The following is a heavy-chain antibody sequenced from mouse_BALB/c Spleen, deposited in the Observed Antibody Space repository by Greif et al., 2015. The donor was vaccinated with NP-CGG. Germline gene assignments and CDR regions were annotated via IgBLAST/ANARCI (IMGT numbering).Heavy chain of an antibody. V-gene: IGHV10-1*02. Sequence: EVQLVESGGGLVQPKGSLKLSCAASGFTFNTYAMNWVRQAPGKGLEWVARIRSKSNNYATYYADSVKDRFTISRDDSQSMLYLQMNNLKTEDTAMYYCVRHGWDAWFAYWGQGTLVTVSA. CDR2: IRSKSNNYAT. CDR1: GFTFNTYA. J-gene: IGHJ3*01. D-gene: IGHD4-1*01. CDR3: VRHGWDAWFAY.